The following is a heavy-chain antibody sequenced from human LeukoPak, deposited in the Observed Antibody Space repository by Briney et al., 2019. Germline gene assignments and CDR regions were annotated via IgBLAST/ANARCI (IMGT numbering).Heavy chain of an antibody. V-gene: IGHV1-18*01. J-gene: IGHJ3*02. D-gene: IGHD2-2*02. CDR3: ASCSSTSCYIWAFDI. CDR1: GYTFTSYG. Sequence: GASVKVSCKASGYTFTSYGISWVRQAPGQGLEWMGWISAYNGNTNYAQKLQGRVTMTTDTSTSTAYMELRSLRSDDTAVYYCASCSSTSCYIWAFDIWGQGTMVTVSS. CDR2: ISAYNGNT.